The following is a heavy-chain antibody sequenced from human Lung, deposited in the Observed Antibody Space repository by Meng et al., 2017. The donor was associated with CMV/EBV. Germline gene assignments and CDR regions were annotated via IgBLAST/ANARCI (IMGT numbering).Heavy chain of an antibody. Sequence: SLKISCAASGFTFSDYYMSGIRQAPGQGLEWVSYISSSGSTIYYADSVKGRFTISRDNAKNSLYLKMNSLRAEETAVYYCASHRYSGSYSPPAWVDPWGQGTLVTFSS. V-gene: IGHV3-11*01. J-gene: IGHJ5*01. CDR2: ISSSGSTI. CDR1: GFTFSDYY. D-gene: IGHD1-26*01. CDR3: ASHRYSGSYSPPAWVDP.